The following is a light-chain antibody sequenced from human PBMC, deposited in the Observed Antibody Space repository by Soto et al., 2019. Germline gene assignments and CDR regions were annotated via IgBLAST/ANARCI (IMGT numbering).Light chain of an antibody. J-gene: IGLJ2*01. CDR3: SSYRSSSTPVV. V-gene: IGLV2-14*01. CDR2: EVN. CDR1: SSDVGGYNY. Sequence: QSVLTQPASVSGSPGQSITISCTGTSSDVGGYNYVSWYQQHPGKAPKVMIYEVNNRPSGVSNRFSGSKSGNTASLTISGLHAEDEAYYYCSSYRSSSTPVVFGGGTKVTVL.